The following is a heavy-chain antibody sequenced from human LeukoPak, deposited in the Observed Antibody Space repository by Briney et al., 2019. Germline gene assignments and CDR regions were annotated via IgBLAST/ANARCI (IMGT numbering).Heavy chain of an antibody. J-gene: IGHJ3*02. D-gene: IGHD3-22*01. Sequence: SETLSLTCTVSGGSISSGGYYWSWIRQHPGKGLEWIGYIYYSGSTHYNPSLKSRVTISVDTSKNQFSLKLSSVTAADTAVYYCARDYYDSSGEALGAFDIWGQGTMVTVSS. V-gene: IGHV4-31*03. CDR3: ARDYYDSSGEALGAFDI. CDR2: IYYSGST. CDR1: GGSISSGGYY.